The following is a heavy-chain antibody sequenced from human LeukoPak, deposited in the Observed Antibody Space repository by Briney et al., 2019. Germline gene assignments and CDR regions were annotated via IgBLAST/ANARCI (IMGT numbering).Heavy chain of an antibody. CDR1: GDSMTRSSYS. CDR2: FHSSGST. V-gene: IGHV4-39*01. Sequence: PSETLSLTCTVSGDSMTRSSYSWGWIRQPPGKGLEWIGTFHSSGSTYYTPSLKSRVTISVDTSKNQFFLRLNTVTAADTAVYYCASLPTGYPNWVDPWGQGILVTVSS. D-gene: IGHD3-9*01. J-gene: IGHJ5*02. CDR3: ASLPTGYPNWVDP.